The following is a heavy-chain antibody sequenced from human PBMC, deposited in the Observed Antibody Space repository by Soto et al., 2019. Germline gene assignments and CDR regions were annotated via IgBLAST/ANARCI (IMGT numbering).Heavy chain of an antibody. CDR1: GGSFIGYY. J-gene: IGHJ4*02. D-gene: IGHD6-19*01. V-gene: IGHV4-34*01. Sequence: SETLSLTCAVYGGSFIGYYWSWIRQPPGKGLEWIGEINHSGSTNYNPSLKSRVTISVDTSKNQFSLKLSSVTAADTAVYYCARDEWLVRGAFDYWGQGTLVTSPQ. CDR2: INHSGST. CDR3: ARDEWLVRGAFDY.